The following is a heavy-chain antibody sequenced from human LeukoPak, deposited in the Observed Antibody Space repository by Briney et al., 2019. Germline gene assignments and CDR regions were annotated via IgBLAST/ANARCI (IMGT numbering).Heavy chain of an antibody. Sequence: SSYIMNWVRQAPGKGLEWIGSIYYSGSTYYNPSLKSRVTISVDTSKNQFSLKLSSVTAADTAVYYCARPYYYDSSGYYFDYWGQGTLVTVSS. V-gene: IGHV4-39*01. CDR1: SSYI. CDR2: IYYSGST. CDR3: ARPYYYDSSGYYFDY. D-gene: IGHD3-22*01. J-gene: IGHJ4*02.